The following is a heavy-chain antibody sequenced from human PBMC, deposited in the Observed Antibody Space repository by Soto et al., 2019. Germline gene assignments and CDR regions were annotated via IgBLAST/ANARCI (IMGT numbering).Heavy chain of an antibody. CDR2: IKRDGSST. V-gene: IGHV3-74*01. Sequence: EVRLVESGGGLVQPGGSLRLSCAASGFTFSTYWMHWVRQAPGKGLGWVSRIKRDGSSTSYADSVKGRFTISRDNGKKTLSLPMNSLTGDDTAVDYGSSGGVDWGRVNRVTFAS. J-gene: IGHJ4*02. CDR3: SSGGVD. CDR1: GFTFSTYW. D-gene: IGHD1-26*01.